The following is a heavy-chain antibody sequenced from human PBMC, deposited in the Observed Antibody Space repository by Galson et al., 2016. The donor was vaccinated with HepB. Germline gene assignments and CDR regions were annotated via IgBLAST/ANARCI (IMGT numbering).Heavy chain of an antibody. D-gene: IGHD3-22*01. J-gene: IGHJ6*02. Sequence: ETLSLTCSVSGDSISSYYWTWIRQPPGKGLEWIGYIFYGGSANCNPSLKNRVTISLDTSKNQFSLKLSSVTAADTAVYYCAREGSSGTHYYYAMDVWGQGTTVTVSS. CDR2: IFYGGSA. CDR1: GDSISSYY. V-gene: IGHV4-59*01. CDR3: AREGSSGTHYYYAMDV.